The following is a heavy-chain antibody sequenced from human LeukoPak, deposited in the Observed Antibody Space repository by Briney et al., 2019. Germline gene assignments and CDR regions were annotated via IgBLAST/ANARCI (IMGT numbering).Heavy chain of an antibody. J-gene: IGHJ4*02. CDR2: INSDGSST. CDR1: GFTFDDYN. Sequence: QPGGSLRLSCAASGFTFDDYNMHWVRQAPGKGLEWVSRINSDGSSTNYADSVKGRFTISRDNAKNTLYLQMNSLSIEDTAVYYCASGYSSDYGGNVYWGRGTLVTVSS. CDR3: ASGYSSDYGGNVY. D-gene: IGHD4-23*01. V-gene: IGHV3-74*01.